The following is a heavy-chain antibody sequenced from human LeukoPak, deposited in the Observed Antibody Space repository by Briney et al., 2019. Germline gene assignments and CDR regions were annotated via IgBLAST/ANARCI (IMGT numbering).Heavy chain of an antibody. CDR2: INPNSGGT. CDR3: ARDRIGSYHRLYYFDY. V-gene: IGHV1-2*02. J-gene: IGHJ4*02. Sequence: ASVKVSCKASGYTFTGYYMHWVRQAPGQGLEWMGWINPNSGGTNYAQKFQGRVTMTRDTSISTAYMELSRLRSDDTAVYYCARDRIGSYHRLYYFDYWGQGTMVTVSS. CDR1: GYTFTGYY. D-gene: IGHD1-26*01.